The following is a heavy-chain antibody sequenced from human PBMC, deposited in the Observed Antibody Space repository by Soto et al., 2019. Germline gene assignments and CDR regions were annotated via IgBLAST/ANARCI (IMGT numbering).Heavy chain of an antibody. CDR2: VYSTGGT. J-gene: IGHJ6*02. CDR1: SGPSSSHN. V-gene: IGHV4-59*08. Sequence: QVQLQQSGPGLVKPSETLSLTCTVSSGPSSSHNWGWIRQPPGRGLEWIGYVYSTGGTSYNPSLKSLVTISADTSTNHISLTLSSVTAADTAVYYCVRQGIGTQHGLVDVWGQGTTVTVSS. CDR3: VRQGIGTQHGLVDV. D-gene: IGHD3-10*01.